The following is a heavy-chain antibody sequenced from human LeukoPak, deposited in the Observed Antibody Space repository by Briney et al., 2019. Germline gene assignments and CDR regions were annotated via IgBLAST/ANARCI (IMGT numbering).Heavy chain of an antibody. D-gene: IGHD3-10*01. V-gene: IGHV4-59*01. J-gene: IGHJ4*02. Sequence: SETLSLTCTVSGGSISSYYWSWIRQPPGKGLEWIGYIYYSGSTNYNPSLKSRVTISVDTSKNQFSLKLSSVTAADTAVYYCVRSLTMVRAYDYWGQGTLVTVSS. CDR2: IYYSGST. CDR3: VRSLTMVRAYDY. CDR1: GGSISSYY.